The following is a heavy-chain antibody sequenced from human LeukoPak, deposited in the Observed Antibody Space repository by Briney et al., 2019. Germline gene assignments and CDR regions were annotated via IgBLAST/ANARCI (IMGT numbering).Heavy chain of an antibody. J-gene: IGHJ3*02. Sequence: GGSLRLSCAASGFTFSSYSMNWVRQAPGKGLEWVSYISSSSSTIYYADSVKGRFTISRDNAKNSLYLQMNSLRAEDTAVYFCARGTGDGRHAFDIWGQGIMVTVSS. CDR2: ISSSSSTI. D-gene: IGHD7-27*01. V-gene: IGHV3-48*01. CDR3: ARGTGDGRHAFDI. CDR1: GFTFSSYS.